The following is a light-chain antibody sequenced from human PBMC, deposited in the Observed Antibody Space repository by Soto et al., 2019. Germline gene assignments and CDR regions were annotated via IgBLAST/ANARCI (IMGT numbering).Light chain of an antibody. V-gene: IGKV3-20*01. CDR2: ATS. CDR1: QTVTSTH. CDR3: QQYGGAPLT. J-gene: IGKJ4*01. Sequence: EIVLTQSPGTLSLSPGERATLSCGASQTVTSTHLAWYQQKPAQAPRLLIYATSSRATGIPDRFSGSGSGTDFTLTISRLEPEDFAVYYCQQYGGAPLTFGGGTKVEIK.